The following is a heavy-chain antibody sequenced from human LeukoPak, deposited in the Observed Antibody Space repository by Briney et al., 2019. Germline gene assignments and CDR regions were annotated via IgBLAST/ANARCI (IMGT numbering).Heavy chain of an antibody. V-gene: IGHV3-48*01. CDR2: ISSSSSTI. CDR1: GFTFSSYS. CDR3: ARLDGSYFY. Sequence: GGSLRLSCAASGFTFSSYSMNWVRQAPGKGLEWVSYISSSSSTIYYADSVKGRFTISRDNAKNSLYLQINSLRAEDTAVYYCARLDGSYFYWGQGTLVTVSS. D-gene: IGHD1-26*01. J-gene: IGHJ4*02.